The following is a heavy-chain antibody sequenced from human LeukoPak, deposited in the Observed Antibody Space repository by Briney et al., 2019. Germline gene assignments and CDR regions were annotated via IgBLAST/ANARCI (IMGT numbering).Heavy chain of an antibody. CDR2: SSTSGSTI. J-gene: IGHJ3*02. CDR1: GFTFSDFH. Sequence: PGGSLGLSCAASGFTFSDFHMCWIRQAPGKGLEWVSFSSTSGSTIFYADSVKGRFTISRDNAKNSLYLQMNSLRAEDTAVYYCARERADALDIWGPGTMVTVSS. CDR3: ARERADALDI. V-gene: IGHV3-11*01.